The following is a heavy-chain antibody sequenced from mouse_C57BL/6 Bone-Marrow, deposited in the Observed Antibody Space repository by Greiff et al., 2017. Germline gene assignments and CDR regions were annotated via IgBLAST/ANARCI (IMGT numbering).Heavy chain of an antibody. D-gene: IGHD2-5*01. Sequence: VQLQQSGAELAKPGASVKLSCKASGYTFTSYWMHWVKQRPGQGLEWIGYINPSSGYTKYNPKFKDKATLTADKSSSTAYMHLSSLIYEDSTVYYCASAPYSNFFDYWGQGTTLTVSS. CDR2: INPSSGYT. J-gene: IGHJ2*01. CDR3: ASAPYSNFFDY. V-gene: IGHV1-7*01. CDR1: GYTFTSYW.